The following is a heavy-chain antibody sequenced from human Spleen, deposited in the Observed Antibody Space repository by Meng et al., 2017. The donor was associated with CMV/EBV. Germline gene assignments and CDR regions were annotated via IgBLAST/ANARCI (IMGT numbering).Heavy chain of an antibody. J-gene: IGHJ4*02. V-gene: IGHV3-30*02. CDR1: GFTFGSFA. CDR2: IRFDDINK. CDR3: AKDIAMFRGLTMTSLIDY. Sequence: GESLKISCAASGFTFGSFAMHWVRQAPGKGLEWVAFIRFDDINKYYAESVKGRFTISRDNSKNTLYLQMNSLRAEDTAVYYCAKDIAMFRGLTMTSLIDYWGQGTLVTVSS. D-gene: IGHD3-10*01.